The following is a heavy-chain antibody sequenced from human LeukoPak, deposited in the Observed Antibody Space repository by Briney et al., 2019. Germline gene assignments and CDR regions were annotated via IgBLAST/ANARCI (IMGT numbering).Heavy chain of an antibody. D-gene: IGHD6-19*01. CDR1: GGSISSGNHF. CDR3: AREAHSSGWYGQFGGRYDAFDI. V-gene: IGHV4-39*07. CDR2: IYYSGRT. Sequence: PSETLSLTCTVSGGSISSGNHFWGWIRQPPGKGLEWIGIIYYSGRTYFNPSLKSRVTISVDTSKNQFSLKLSSVTAADTAVYYCAREAHSSGWYGQFGGRYDAFDIWGQGTMVTVSS. J-gene: IGHJ3*02.